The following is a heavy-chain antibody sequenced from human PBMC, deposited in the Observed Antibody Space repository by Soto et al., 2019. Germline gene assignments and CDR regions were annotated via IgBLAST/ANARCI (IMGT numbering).Heavy chain of an antibody. V-gene: IGHV4-59*11. D-gene: IGHD3-3*01. J-gene: IGHJ6*02. CDR2: IHYSGST. CDR1: GVSITSHY. CDR3: ARDQYDFRSGSYYYAMEV. Sequence: SETLSLTCTVSGVSITSHYWTWIRQPPGKGLEWIGNIHYSGSTNYNPSLKGRVTMSVDTSRDQVSLRLRSVTRADTAVYYCARDQYDFRSGSYYYAMEVWGQGTKVTVSS.